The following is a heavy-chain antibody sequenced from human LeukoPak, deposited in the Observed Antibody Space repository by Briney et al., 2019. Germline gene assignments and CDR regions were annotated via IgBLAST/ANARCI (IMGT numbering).Heavy chain of an antibody. CDR2: VSDSGVNT. V-gene: IGHV3-23*01. D-gene: IGHD4-17*01. Sequence: GGSLRLSCEASGFSFSGYAMSWVRQAPGKGLDWVSGVSDSGVNTYYADSVKGRFTISRDNSKNSLYLQMNSLRAEDTAVYYCARDETVTIDYWGQGTLVTVSS. J-gene: IGHJ4*02. CDR1: GFSFSGYA. CDR3: ARDETVTIDY.